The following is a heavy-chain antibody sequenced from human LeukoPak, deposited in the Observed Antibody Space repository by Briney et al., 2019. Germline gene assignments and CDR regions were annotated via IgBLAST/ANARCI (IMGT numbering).Heavy chain of an antibody. D-gene: IGHD2-8*02. CDR2: ISAYNSAT. J-gene: IGHJ4*02. CDR1: GYTFNNYG. Sequence: ASVKVSCKASGYTFNNYGISWVRQAPGQGLEWMGWISAYNSATSYAQNVKGRVTLTTDTSTNTAYMELRSLRSDDSAVYYCSRDKASGPNYFDYWGQGTLVTVSS. V-gene: IGHV1-18*01. CDR3: SRDKASGPNYFDY.